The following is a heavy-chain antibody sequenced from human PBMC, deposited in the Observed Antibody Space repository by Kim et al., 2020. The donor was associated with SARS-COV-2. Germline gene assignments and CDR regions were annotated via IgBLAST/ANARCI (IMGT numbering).Heavy chain of an antibody. V-gene: IGHV3-23*01. CDR3: AKHPTASCYTGLDY. Sequence: VASWKDRSTTSRDNPRDTLFLQMNSLRAEDTAIYYCAKHPTASCYTGLDYWGQGTLVTVSS. J-gene: IGHJ4*02. D-gene: IGHD2-2*02.